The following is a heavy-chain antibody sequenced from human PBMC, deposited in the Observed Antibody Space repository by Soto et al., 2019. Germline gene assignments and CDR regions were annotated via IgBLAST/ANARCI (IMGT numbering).Heavy chain of an antibody. D-gene: IGHD1-26*01. CDR2: ISSSGSTI. V-gene: IGHV3-11*01. Sequence: GVLRLSCAASGFTFSDYYMSWIRQAPGKGLEWVSYISSSGSTIYYADSVKGRFTISRDNAKNSLYLQMNSLRAEDTAVYYCARVRPGGYWYFDLWGRGTLVTVSS. J-gene: IGHJ2*01. CDR1: GFTFSDYY. CDR3: ARVRPGGYWYFDL.